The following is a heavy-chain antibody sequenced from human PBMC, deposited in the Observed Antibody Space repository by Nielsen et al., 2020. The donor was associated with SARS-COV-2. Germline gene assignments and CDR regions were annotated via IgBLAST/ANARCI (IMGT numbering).Heavy chain of an antibody. CDR3: ARVGIFIAAAGTHYYYYYYMDV. CDR2: INHSGST. D-gene: IGHD6-13*01. V-gene: IGHV4-34*01. J-gene: IGHJ6*03. CDR1: GGSFSGYY. Sequence: GSLRLSCAVYGGSFSGYYWSWIRQPPGKGLEWIGEINHSGSTNYNPSLKSRVTISVDTSKNQFSLKLSSVTAADTAVYYCARVGIFIAAAGTHYYYYYYMDVWGKGTTVTVSS.